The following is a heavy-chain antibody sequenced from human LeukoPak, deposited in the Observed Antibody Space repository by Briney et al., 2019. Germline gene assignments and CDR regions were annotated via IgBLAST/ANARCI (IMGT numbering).Heavy chain of an antibody. V-gene: IGHV4-31*03. Sequence: SETLSLTCTVSGGSISSGGYYWSWIRQHPGKGLEWIGYMSYTGGTSYNPSLKSRVTISIDTSKNQFSLKLSSVTAADTAVYYCARDWGYSGYGWFDPWGQGTLVTVSS. CDR3: ARDWGYSGYGWFDP. CDR2: MSYTGGT. D-gene: IGHD5-12*01. CDR1: GGSISSGGYY. J-gene: IGHJ5*02.